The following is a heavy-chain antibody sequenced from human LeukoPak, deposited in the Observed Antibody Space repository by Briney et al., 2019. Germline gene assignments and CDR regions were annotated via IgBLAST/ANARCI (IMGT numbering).Heavy chain of an antibody. CDR2: IHATGTT. CDR1: GGSISPYY. V-gene: IGHV4-4*07. J-gene: IGHJ4*02. D-gene: IGHD3-10*01. Sequence: PSETLSLTCSVSGGSISPYYWIWVRQPAGKGLECIGRIHATGTTNYNPSLKSRVTMSADTSKNQLSLKLTSLTAADTGLYFCARKGSGFGEDYFDYWGQGLLVTVSS. CDR3: ARKGSGFGEDYFDY.